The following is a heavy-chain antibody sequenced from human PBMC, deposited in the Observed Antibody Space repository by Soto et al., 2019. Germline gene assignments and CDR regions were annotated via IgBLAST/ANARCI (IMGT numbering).Heavy chain of an antibody. CDR3: AKGRAITVFGVITPFDS. CDR2: ISGNSGTT. Sequence: EVQLLESGGDFKQPGGSLRLSCEGSGFNFSNYALNWVRQAPGKRLEWVSVISGNSGTTYYAASVKGRFTISRDNSKKTLYLQMNSLRADDAAVYYGAKGRAITVFGVITPFDSWGQGTLVTVSS. D-gene: IGHD3-3*01. V-gene: IGHV3-23*01. J-gene: IGHJ4*02. CDR1: GFNFSNYA.